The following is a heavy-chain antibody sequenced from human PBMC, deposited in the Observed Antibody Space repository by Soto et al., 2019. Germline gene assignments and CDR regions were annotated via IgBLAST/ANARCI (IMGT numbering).Heavy chain of an antibody. CDR1: GFTFSNYV. CDR2: ISGSGDNT. Sequence: EVHLLDSGGGLVQPGGSLRLSCAASGFTFSNYVMSWVRQAPGKGLEWVSSISGSGDNTYYADSVKGRFTISRDNSKNTLFLQMSSLSAEDTAVYYCATLPLFLALGFDYWGKGTLVTVSS. CDR3: ATLPLFLALGFDY. D-gene: IGHD3-10*01. V-gene: IGHV3-23*01. J-gene: IGHJ4*02.